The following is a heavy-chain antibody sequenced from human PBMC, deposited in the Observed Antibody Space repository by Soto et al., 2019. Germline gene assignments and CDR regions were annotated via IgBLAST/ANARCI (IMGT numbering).Heavy chain of an antibody. V-gene: IGHV3-23*01. CDR3: AKDLFPTSGQGFFFES. CDR2: ILHDETP. Sequence: HPGGSLRLSCAASGFTFSTYAMTWVRQAPGRGLEWVSTILHDETPFYTDSVKGRFTISRDNVRGTLYLQMNGLRVEDAALYFCAKDLFPTSGQGFFFESWGQGSLVTVSS. CDR1: GFTFSTYA. J-gene: IGHJ4*02. D-gene: IGHD2-21*01.